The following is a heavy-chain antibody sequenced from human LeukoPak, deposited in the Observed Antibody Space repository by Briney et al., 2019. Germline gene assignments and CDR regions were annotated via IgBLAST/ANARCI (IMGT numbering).Heavy chain of an antibody. V-gene: IGHV4-59*01. Sequence: PSETLSLTCSVSGGSINSYYWHWIRQPPGKGLEWIGYIYYSGSTNYNPSLKSRVTISVDTSKNQFSLKLTSMTAAGTALYYCARGPAISLDTGYLDYWGQGTLVTVSS. CDR2: IYYSGST. CDR3: ARGPAISLDTGYLDY. D-gene: IGHD5-18*01. J-gene: IGHJ4*02. CDR1: GGSINSYY.